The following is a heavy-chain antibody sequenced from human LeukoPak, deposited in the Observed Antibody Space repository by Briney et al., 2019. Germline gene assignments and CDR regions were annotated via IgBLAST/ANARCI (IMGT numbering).Heavy chain of an antibody. CDR2: IYYSGST. Sequence: PSETLSLTCTVSGGSISSGGYYWSWIRQQPGKGLEWIGYIYYSGSTYYNPSLKSRVTISVDTSKNQFSLKLSSVTAADTAVYYCARDRVYDSSGYQHWGQGTLVTVSS. J-gene: IGHJ1*01. D-gene: IGHD3-22*01. CDR1: GGSISSGGYY. CDR3: ARDRVYDSSGYQH. V-gene: IGHV4-31*03.